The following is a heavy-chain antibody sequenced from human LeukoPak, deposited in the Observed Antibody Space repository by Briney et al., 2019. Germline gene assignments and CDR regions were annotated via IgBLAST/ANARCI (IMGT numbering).Heavy chain of an antibody. CDR1: GASMASGVYY. CDR2: VHQTGNT. J-gene: IGHJ4*02. D-gene: IGHD3-22*01. CDR3: ARDQSYSSSFDY. V-gene: IGHV4-30-2*01. Sequence: SETLSLTCTVSGASMASGVYYWSWIRQPPGQGLQWIGYVHQTGNTYYNPSLKSRVTISLDRSKNQFSLKLSSVTAADTAVYYCARDQSYSSSFDYWGQGTLVAVSS.